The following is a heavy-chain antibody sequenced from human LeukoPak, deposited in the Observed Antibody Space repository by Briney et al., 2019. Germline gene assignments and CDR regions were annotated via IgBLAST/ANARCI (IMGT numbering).Heavy chain of an antibody. V-gene: IGHV4-59*08. D-gene: IGHD6-13*01. CDR2: IYYSGST. CDR1: GGSISSYY. CDR3: ARHGRAAAVFEY. J-gene: IGHJ4*02. Sequence: PPETLSLTCTVSGGSISSYYWTWIRQPPGKGLEWIGYIYYSGSTNYNPSLKSRVTMSVDTSKNQFSLKLSSVTAADTAVYYCARHGRAAAVFEYWGQGTLVTVSS.